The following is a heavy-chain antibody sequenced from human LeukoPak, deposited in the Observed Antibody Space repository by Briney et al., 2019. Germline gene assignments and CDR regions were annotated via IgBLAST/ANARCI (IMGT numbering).Heavy chain of an antibody. V-gene: IGHV4-31*03. CDR2: IYYSGST. Sequence: SETLSLICTVSGGSISSGGYYWSWIRRHPGKSLEWIGYIYYSGSTYYNPSLKSRVTISVDTSKNQFSLKLSSVTAADTAVYYCARSAPIRLGELSLIWGQGTMVTVSS. CDR1: GGSISSGGYY. D-gene: IGHD3-16*02. J-gene: IGHJ3*02. CDR3: ARSAPIRLGELSLI.